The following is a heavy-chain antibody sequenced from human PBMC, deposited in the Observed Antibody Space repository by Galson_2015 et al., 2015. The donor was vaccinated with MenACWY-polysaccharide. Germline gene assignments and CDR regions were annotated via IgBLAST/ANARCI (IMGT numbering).Heavy chain of an antibody. Sequence: SVKVSCKASGYRFSSYDINWVRQASGQGLEWMGWMNPNSGNTGYAQTFQGRVDMPRDTATSTDYMELRMLRYDDTAVYYCTRIIARKHTFVDSWGQGTLVSVS. CDR3: TRIIARKHTFVDS. CDR2: MNPNSGNT. CDR1: GYRFSSYD. J-gene: IGHJ4*02. V-gene: IGHV1-8*01. D-gene: IGHD2-21*01.